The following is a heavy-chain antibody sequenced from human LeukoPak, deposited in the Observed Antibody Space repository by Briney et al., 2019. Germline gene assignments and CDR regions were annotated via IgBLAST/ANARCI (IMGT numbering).Heavy chain of an antibody. Sequence: SETLSLTCTVSGGSISSSSYYWGWIRQPPGKGLEWIGSIYYSGSTYYNPSLKSRVTISVDTSKNQFSLKLSSVTAADTAVYYCARRQPGYSSGEFDYWGQGTLVTVSS. V-gene: IGHV4-39*01. D-gene: IGHD6-19*01. CDR1: GGSISSSSYY. J-gene: IGHJ4*02. CDR2: IYYSGST. CDR3: ARRQPGYSSGEFDY.